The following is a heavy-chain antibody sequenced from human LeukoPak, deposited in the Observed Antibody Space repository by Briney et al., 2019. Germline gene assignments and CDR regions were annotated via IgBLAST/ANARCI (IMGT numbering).Heavy chain of an antibody. Sequence: GRSLRLSCAASGFTFSSSAMHWVRQAPGKGLEWLAVFSRDGINTYYTDSVKGRFTISRDNSKNIFYLQMNSLRIEDTAIYYCATGKLDASGFDFMLPFWGQGTLVSVSS. V-gene: IGHV3-30*10. D-gene: IGHD5-12*01. J-gene: IGHJ4*02. CDR2: FSRDGINT. CDR1: GFTFSSSA. CDR3: ATGKLDASGFDFMLPF.